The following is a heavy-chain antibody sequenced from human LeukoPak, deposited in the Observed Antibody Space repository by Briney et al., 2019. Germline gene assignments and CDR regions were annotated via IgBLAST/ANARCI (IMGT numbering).Heavy chain of an antibody. J-gene: IGHJ6*02. CDR2: MNPNSGNT. CDR1: GYSFTSYD. V-gene: IGHV1-8*01. D-gene: IGHD3-3*01. Sequence: GASVKDSCKASGYSFTSYDINWVRQAPGQGLEWMGWMNPNSGNTGYAQKFQGRVTMTRNTSISTAYMELSSLRSEDTAVYYCARGTGFGVVILYYYGMDVWGQRTTVTVSS. CDR3: ARGTGFGVVILYYYGMDV.